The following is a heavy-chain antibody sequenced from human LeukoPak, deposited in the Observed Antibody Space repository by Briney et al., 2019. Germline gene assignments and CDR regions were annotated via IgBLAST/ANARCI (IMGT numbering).Heavy chain of an antibody. Sequence: GGSLRLSCAASGFTFSSYAMSWVRQAPGKGLEWVSAISGSGGSTYYADSVKGRFTISRDNSKNTLYLQMNSLRAEDTAVYYCAMRPVGAEPSLYFDYWGQGTLVTVSS. CDR1: GFTFSSYA. D-gene: IGHD1-26*01. CDR3: AMRPVGAEPSLYFDY. CDR2: ISGSGGST. V-gene: IGHV3-23*01. J-gene: IGHJ4*02.